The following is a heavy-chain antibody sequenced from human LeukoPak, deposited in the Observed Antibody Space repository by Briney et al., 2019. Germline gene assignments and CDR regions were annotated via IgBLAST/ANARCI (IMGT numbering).Heavy chain of an antibody. CDR1: GGSISSGDYY. CDR3: ARGGGTMIVVVIFDY. CDR2: IYYSGST. V-gene: IGHV4-30-4*01. J-gene: IGHJ4*02. D-gene: IGHD3-22*01. Sequence: SQTLSLTCTVSGGSISSGDYYWSWIRQPPGKGLEWIGYIYYSGSTYYNPSLKSRVTISVDTSKNQFSLKLSSVTAADTAVYYCARGGGTMIVVVIFDYWGQGTLVTVSS.